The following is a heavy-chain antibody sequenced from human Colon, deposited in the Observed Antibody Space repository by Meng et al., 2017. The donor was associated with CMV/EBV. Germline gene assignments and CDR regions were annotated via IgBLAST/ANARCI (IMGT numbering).Heavy chain of an antibody. D-gene: IGHD1-1*01. J-gene: IGHJ4*02. Sequence: VQLLVSGGGLVQTGGSLGVSGAASGFTLSSYAMSWVRQAPGKGLEWVSHISGTGADSYYADSVKGRFTISRDNSKNTLYLQMNSLRVEDTAIYFCTRDGYNWIPFDSWGQGTLVTASS. CDR2: ISGTGADS. CDR3: TRDGYNWIPFDS. CDR1: GFTLSSYA. V-gene: IGHV3-23*01.